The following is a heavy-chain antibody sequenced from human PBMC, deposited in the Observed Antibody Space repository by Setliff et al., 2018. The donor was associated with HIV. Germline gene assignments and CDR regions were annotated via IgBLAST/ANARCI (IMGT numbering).Heavy chain of an antibody. D-gene: IGHD1-1*01. V-gene: IGHV4-4*07. CDR1: GGSISSYY. Sequence: SETLSLTCTVSGGSISSYYWSWIRQPAGKGLEWIGRIYTSGSTNYNPSLKSRVTMSLDTSKNQFSLKLSSVTAADTAVYYCARDTTPGIGQAANWFDPWGQGTPVTVSS. CDR2: IYTSGST. J-gene: IGHJ5*02. CDR3: ARDTTPGIGQAANWFDP.